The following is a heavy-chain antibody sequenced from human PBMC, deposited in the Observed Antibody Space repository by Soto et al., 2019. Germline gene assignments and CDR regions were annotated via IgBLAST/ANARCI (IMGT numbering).Heavy chain of an antibody. CDR2: IHPSGST. J-gene: IGHJ4*02. CDR1: GWTFRDYF. D-gene: IGHD3-3*01. V-gene: IGHV4-34*01. CDR3: ARLRTGPVFGI. Sequence: QVQLQQWGAGLLKPSETLSLKCAVYGWTFRDYFLSWIRQPPGKGLEWIGEIHPSGSTNDNPSLKSLDTISINTSKNQFSLMLSSVTGADTAVYYCARLRTGPVFGIWGQGNLVTVSS.